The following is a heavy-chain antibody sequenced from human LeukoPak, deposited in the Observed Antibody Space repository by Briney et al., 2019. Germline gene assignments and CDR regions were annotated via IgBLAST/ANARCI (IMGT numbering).Heavy chain of an antibody. CDR1: GGTFSSLT. D-gene: IGHD6-13*01. CDR2: IIPIFNTP. V-gene: IGHV1-69*13. CDR3: ARDEQDSSSWYARWFDP. J-gene: IGHJ5*02. Sequence: ASVKVSCKAFGGTFSSLTISWVRQAPGQGLEWMGGIIPIFNTPHYAQTFQGRVTITADESTSTAYMELNSLRSEDTAVYYCARDEQDSSSWYARWFDPWGQGTLVTVSS.